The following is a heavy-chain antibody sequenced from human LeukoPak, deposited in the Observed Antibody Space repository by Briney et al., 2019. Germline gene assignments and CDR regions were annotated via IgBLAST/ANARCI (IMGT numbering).Heavy chain of an antibody. CDR1: GYSISSGYY. V-gene: IGHV4-38-2*02. Sequence: SETLSLTCTVSGYSISSGYYWGWIRQPPGKGLEWIGNIFYRGGTYYSPSLRSRVTISLDTSRNQFSLNLNSVTAADTAVYYCAKSNGYGLVDIWGQGTMVTVSS. CDR2: IFYRGGT. CDR3: AKSNGYGLVDI. D-gene: IGHD3-10*01. J-gene: IGHJ3*02.